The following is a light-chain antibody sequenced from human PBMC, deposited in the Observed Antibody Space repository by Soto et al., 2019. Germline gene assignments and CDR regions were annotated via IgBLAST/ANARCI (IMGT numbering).Light chain of an antibody. Sequence: DIQMTQVPSSLSASVVDRVTITCRASQSISSYLNWYQQKPGKAPKLLIYAASSLQSGVPSRFSGSGSGTDFTLTISSLQPEDFATYYCQQSYSTPLTFGGWTKVDI. CDR2: AAS. J-gene: IGKJ4*02. V-gene: IGKV1-39*01. CDR3: QQSYSTPLT. CDR1: QSISSY.